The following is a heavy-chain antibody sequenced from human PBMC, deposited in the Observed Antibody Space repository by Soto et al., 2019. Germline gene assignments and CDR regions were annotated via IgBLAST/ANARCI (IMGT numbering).Heavy chain of an antibody. CDR2: IYHTGAA. J-gene: IGHJ3*02. CDR3: AREVISPATSDDFDI. D-gene: IGHD1-26*01. CDR1: GGSLSSDNFF. Sequence: QVQLQESGPGLVKPSQTLSVTCTVSGGSLSSDNFFWSWVRQHPETGLEWVGYIYHTGAAYYNPTLKTLLTISVYTSKNRFSLSLISVTAAGTAVYYCAREVISPATSDDFDIWGHGTMVTVSS. V-gene: IGHV4-31*01.